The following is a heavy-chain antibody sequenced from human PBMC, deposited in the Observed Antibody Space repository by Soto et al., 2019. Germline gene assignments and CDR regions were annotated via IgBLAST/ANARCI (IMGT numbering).Heavy chain of an antibody. Sequence: SETLSLTCTVSGGSISSSSYYWGWIRQPPGKGLEWIGSIYYSGSTYYNPSLKSRVTISVDTSKNQFSLKLSSLTAAGTAVYYCASQYYDILTGYYKARQYFEYWGQGTLVTVSS. D-gene: IGHD3-9*01. CDR2: IYYSGST. J-gene: IGHJ4*02. CDR1: GGSISSSSYY. V-gene: IGHV4-39*01. CDR3: ASQYYDILTGYYKARQYFEY.